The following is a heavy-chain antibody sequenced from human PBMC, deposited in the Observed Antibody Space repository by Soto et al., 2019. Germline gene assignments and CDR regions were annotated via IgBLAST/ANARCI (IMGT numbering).Heavy chain of an antibody. D-gene: IGHD3-9*01. CDR1: GGSISSSSYY. CDR2: IYCSGST. V-gene: IGHV4-39*01. Sequence: SETLSLTCTVSGGSISSSSYYWGWIRQPPGKGLEWIGSIYCSGSTYYNPSLKSRVTISVDTSKNQFSLKLSSVTAADTAVYYCARLGSWYDILTGESDYWGQGTLVTVSS. CDR3: ARLGSWYDILTGESDY. J-gene: IGHJ4*02.